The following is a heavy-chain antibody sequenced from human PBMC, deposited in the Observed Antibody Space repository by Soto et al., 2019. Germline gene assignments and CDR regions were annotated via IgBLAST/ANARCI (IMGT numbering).Heavy chain of an antibody. Sequence: SETLSLTCAVYGGSFSGYYWSWIRQPPGKGLVWIGEINNSGSTNYTPSLKSRVTISVETYENPFSLKLSSVTAADTALYYCARVVRFLEWLLVRYNWLDRWGQANLVT. D-gene: IGHD3-3*01. V-gene: IGHV4-34*01. CDR1: GGSFSGYY. J-gene: IGHJ5*02. CDR3: ARVVRFLEWLLVRYNWLDR. CDR2: INNSGST.